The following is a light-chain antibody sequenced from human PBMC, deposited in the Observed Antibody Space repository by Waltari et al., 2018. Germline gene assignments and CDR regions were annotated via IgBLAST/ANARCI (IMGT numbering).Light chain of an antibody. CDR2: TTN. CDR1: SGSVSTAYY. Sequence: QTVVTQEPSFSVSPGGTVTLNCGLSSGSVSTAYYPSWYQQTPGRPPRTLIYTTNTRSSGVPDRFSGSILGNKAALTITGALADDESDYYCVLYMGSGIWVFGGGTKLTVL. CDR3: VLYMGSGIWV. J-gene: IGLJ3*02. V-gene: IGLV8-61*01.